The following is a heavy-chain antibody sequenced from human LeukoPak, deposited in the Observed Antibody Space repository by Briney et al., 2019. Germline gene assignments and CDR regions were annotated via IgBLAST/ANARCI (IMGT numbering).Heavy chain of an antibody. J-gene: IGHJ4*02. CDR3: ARQETGSVGSY. Sequence: GESLKISCKGSGYNFNTYWIGWVRQMPGKGLEWMGIIHPGDSDTRYSPSFQGQVTISADKSISTAYLQWSSLKASDTAMYYCARQETGSVGSYWGQGTPVTVSS. CDR1: GYNFNTYW. D-gene: IGHD3-10*01. V-gene: IGHV5-51*01. CDR2: IHPGDSDT.